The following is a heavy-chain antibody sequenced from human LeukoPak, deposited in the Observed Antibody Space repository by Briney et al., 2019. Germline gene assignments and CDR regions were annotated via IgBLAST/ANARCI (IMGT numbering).Heavy chain of an antibody. Sequence: ASVKVSCKTSGYPFRNYDINWVRQATGQGLEGMGWINPHSGKTGYAQKFQGRVTMTTDTSANTAYMDLSSLRSEDTAVYYCARLSSHYGDYKVDPWGQGTPVTVSS. J-gene: IGHJ5*02. CDR1: GYPFRNYD. D-gene: IGHD4-17*01. CDR3: ARLSSHYGDYKVDP. V-gene: IGHV1-8*01. CDR2: INPHSGKT.